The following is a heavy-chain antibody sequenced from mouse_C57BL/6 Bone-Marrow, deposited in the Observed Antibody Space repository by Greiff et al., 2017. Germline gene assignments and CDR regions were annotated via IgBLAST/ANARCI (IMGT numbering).Heavy chain of an antibody. CDR1: GFSLTSYG. CDR2: IWSGGST. Sequence: QVQLKESGPGLVQPSQSLSITCTVSGFSLTSYGVHWVRQSPGKGLEWLGVIWSGGSTDYNAAFIFRLSISKDNSKSQVFFKMNSLQADDTAIYYCARKGYGSSCWYFDVWGTGTTVTVSS. D-gene: IGHD1-1*01. V-gene: IGHV2-2*01. J-gene: IGHJ1*03. CDR3: ARKGYGSSCWYFDV.